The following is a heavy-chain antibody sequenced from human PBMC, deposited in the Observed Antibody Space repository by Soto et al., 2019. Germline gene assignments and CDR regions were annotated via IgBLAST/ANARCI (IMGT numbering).Heavy chain of an antibody. J-gene: IGHJ5*02. CDR2: IYYSGST. D-gene: IGHD2-2*01. CDR1: GGSISSYY. V-gene: IGHV4-59*01. Sequence: PSETLSLTCTVSGGSISSYYWSWIRQPPGKGLEWIGYIYYSGSTNYNPSLKSRVTISVDTSKNQFSLKLSSVTAADTAVYYCGRAMDLDRDQLLSFWFDPWGQGTLVTVSS. CDR3: GRAMDLDRDQLLSFWFDP.